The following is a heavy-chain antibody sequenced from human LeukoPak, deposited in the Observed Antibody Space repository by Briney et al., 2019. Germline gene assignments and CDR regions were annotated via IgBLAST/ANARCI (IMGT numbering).Heavy chain of an antibody. Sequence: GGSLRLSCAASGFTFSRNSMNWVRQAPGKGLEWVSSISTSSSYIYYADSVKGRFTISRDNAKNSLYLQMNSLRAEDTAVYYCARGPVDSLNWFDPWGQGTLVTVSS. CDR2: ISTSSSYI. CDR1: GFTFSRNS. D-gene: IGHD5-12*01. CDR3: ARGPVDSLNWFDP. J-gene: IGHJ5*02. V-gene: IGHV3-21*04.